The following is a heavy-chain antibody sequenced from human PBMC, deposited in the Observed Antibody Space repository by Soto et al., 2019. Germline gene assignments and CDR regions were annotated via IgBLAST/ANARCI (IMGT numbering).Heavy chain of an antibody. J-gene: IGHJ4*02. CDR2: IYYSGST. Sequence: KTSETLSLTCTVSGGSISSGGYYWSWIRQHPGKGLEWIGYIYYSGSTYYNPSLKSRVTISVDTSKNQFSLKLSSVTAADTAVYYCARVVVAGTSSWYFDYWGQGTLVTVSS. D-gene: IGHD6-13*01. CDR3: ARVVVAGTSSWYFDY. CDR1: GGSISSGGYY. V-gene: IGHV4-31*03.